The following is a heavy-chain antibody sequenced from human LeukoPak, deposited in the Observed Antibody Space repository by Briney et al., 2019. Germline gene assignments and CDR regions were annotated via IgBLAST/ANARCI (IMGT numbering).Heavy chain of an antibody. J-gene: IGHJ6*02. D-gene: IGHD3-10*01. CDR1: GGTFSSYA. CDR2: IIPIFGTA. V-gene: IGHV1-69*13. Sequence: GASVKVSCKASGGTFSSYAISWVRQAPGQGLEWMGGIIPIFGTANYAQKFQGRVTITADESTSTAYMELSSLRSEDTAVYYCARGSSSRGGHYYYYGMDVWGQGTTVTVSS. CDR3: ARGSSSRGGHYYYYGMDV.